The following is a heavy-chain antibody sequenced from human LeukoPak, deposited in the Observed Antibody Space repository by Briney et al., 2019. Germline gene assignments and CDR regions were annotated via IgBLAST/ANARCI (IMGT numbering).Heavy chain of an antibody. V-gene: IGHV5-51*01. J-gene: IGHJ5*02. CDR3: ARSKHYYDSSGNNWFDP. CDR1: GYSFTSYW. Sequence: GESLKISCQGSGYSFTSYWIGWVRQMPGKGLEWMGIIYPGDSDTRYSPSFQGQVTISADKSISTAYLQWSSLKASDTAMYYCARSKHYYDSSGNNWFDPWGQGTLVTVSS. CDR2: IYPGDSDT. D-gene: IGHD3-22*01.